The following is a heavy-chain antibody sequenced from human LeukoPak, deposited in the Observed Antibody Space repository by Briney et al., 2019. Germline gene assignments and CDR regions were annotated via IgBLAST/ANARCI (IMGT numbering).Heavy chain of an antibody. V-gene: IGHV3-23*01. CDR3: AKRYCSSTSCYGVRYYYYYMDV. CDR1: GFTFSSYG. J-gene: IGHJ6*03. D-gene: IGHD2-2*01. Sequence: GGSLRLSCAASGFTFSSYGMSWVRQAPGKGLEWVAAMSGSGGSTYYADSVKGRFTISRDNAKNTLYLQMNSLRAEDTAVYYCAKRYCSSTSCYGVRYYYYYMDVWGKGTTVTISS. CDR2: MSGSGGST.